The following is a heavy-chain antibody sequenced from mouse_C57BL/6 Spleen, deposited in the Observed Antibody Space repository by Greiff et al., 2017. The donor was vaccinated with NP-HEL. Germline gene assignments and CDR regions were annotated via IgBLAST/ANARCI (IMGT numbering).Heavy chain of an antibody. V-gene: IGHV5-6*01. CDR2: ISSGGSYT. CDR3: ARQETGSAWFAY. CDR1: GFTFSSYG. D-gene: IGHD4-1*01. J-gene: IGHJ3*01. Sequence: EVHLVESGGDLVKPGGSLKLSCAASGFTFSSYGMSWVRQTPDKRLEWVATISSGGSYTYYPDSVKGRFTISRDNAKNTLYLQMSSLKSEDTAMYYCARQETGSAWFAYWGQGTLVTVSA.